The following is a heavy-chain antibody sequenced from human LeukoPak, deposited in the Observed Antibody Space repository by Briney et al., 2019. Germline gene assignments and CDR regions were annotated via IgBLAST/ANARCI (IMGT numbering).Heavy chain of an antibody. V-gene: IGHV3-23*01. J-gene: IGHJ4*02. D-gene: IGHD3-22*01. CDR2: ISGSGGST. CDR1: GFTFSSYA. Sequence: GGSLRLSCAASGFTFSSYAMSWVRQAPGKGLEWVSAISGSGGSTYYADSVKGRFTISRDNSKNTLYLQMNSLRAEDTAVYYCAKDHHDSSGYLTGFDYWGQGTLVTVSS. CDR3: AKDHHDSSGYLTGFDY.